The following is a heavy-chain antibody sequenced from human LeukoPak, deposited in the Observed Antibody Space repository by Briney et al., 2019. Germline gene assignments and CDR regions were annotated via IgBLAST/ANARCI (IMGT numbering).Heavy chain of an antibody. D-gene: IGHD6-19*01. Sequence: PSETLSLTCTVSGGSIRSYYWNWIRQPPARGLEWIGYMYYSGRTNYDPSLKSRVTISVDTSKSQFSLKLNSVTAADTAVYYCARVRSIAVVGDAFDIWGQGTMVTVSS. CDR3: ARVRSIAVVGDAFDI. CDR2: MYYSGRT. V-gene: IGHV4-59*01. CDR1: GGSIRSYY. J-gene: IGHJ3*02.